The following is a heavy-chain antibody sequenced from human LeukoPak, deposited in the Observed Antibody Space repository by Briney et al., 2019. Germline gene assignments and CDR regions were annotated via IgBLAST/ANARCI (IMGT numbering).Heavy chain of an antibody. CDR2: ISGSGGST. CDR3: AKDRTITMVRGLTGHRQYYFDY. Sequence: GGSLRLSCAASGFTFSSYAMCWVRQAPGKGLEWVSAISGSGGSTYYADSVKGRFTISRDNSKNALYLQMNSLRAEDTAVYYCAKDRTITMVRGLTGHRQYYFDYWGQGTLVTVSS. J-gene: IGHJ4*02. CDR1: GFTFSSYA. D-gene: IGHD3-10*01. V-gene: IGHV3-23*01.